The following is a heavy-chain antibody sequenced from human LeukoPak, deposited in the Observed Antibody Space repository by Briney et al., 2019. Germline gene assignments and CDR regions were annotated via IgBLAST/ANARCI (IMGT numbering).Heavy chain of an antibody. V-gene: IGHV3-74*01. CDR1: GFTLSSYW. CDR2: INSDGSST. D-gene: IGHD3-16*01. Sequence: GGSLRLSCAASGFTLSSYWMHWVRQAPGKGLVWVSRINSDGSSTGYADSVKGRFTISRDNTKNTLYLQMNSLRAEDTAVYYCARETLINVDAFDIWGQGTMVTVSS. CDR3: ARETLINVDAFDI. J-gene: IGHJ3*02.